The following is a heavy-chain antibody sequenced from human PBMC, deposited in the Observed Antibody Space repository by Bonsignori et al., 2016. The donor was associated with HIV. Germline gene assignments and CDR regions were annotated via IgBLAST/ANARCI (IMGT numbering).Heavy chain of an antibody. V-gene: IGHV3-23*01. CDR1: GFAFSSYA. J-gene: IGHJ4*02. CDR2: ISAGATST. Sequence: AQVLESGGGLVQPGGSLRLSCAASGFAFSSYAMTWVRQAPGKGLEWVSAISAGATSTFYIDSVKGRFTISRDNSKNTVSLQMNSLRAEDTAVYYCAKGGLSILDYWGQGTLVTVSS. CDR3: AKGGLSILDY.